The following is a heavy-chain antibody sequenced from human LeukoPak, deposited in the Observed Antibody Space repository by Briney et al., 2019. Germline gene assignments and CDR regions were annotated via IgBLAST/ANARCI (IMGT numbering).Heavy chain of an antibody. J-gene: IGHJ4*02. D-gene: IGHD3-10*01. CDR1: GGSISSYY. CDR3: ARTYGSGSYFLDY. V-gene: IGHV4-59*01. CDR2: IYYSGST. Sequence: PSETLSLTCTVSGGSISSYYWSWIRQPPGKGLEWIGYIYYSGSTNYNPSPKSRVTISVDTSKNQFSLKLSSVTAADTAVYYCARTYGSGSYFLDYWGQGTLVTVSS.